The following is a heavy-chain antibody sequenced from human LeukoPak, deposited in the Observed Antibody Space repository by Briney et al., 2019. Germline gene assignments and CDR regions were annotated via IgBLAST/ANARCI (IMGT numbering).Heavy chain of an antibody. J-gene: IGHJ4*02. V-gene: IGHV3-7*03. CDR2: IKQDGTEK. D-gene: IGHD3-16*01. Sequence: GGSLRLSCAASGFTFSSYAMHWVRQAPGMGPEWLANIKQDGTEKFYMASVRGRFIISRDNAKSSLYLQMNSLRVEDTAVYYCARDCGGGAPCFDSWGQGTLVTVSS. CDR3: ARDCGGGAPCFDS. CDR1: GFTFSSYA.